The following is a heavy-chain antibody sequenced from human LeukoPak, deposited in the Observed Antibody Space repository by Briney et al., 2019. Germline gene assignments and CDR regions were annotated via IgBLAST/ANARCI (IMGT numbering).Heavy chain of an antibody. Sequence: PGGSLRLSCAASGFTFSSYAMSWVRQAPGKGLEWVSAISSSGGTTYYADSVKGRFTLSRDNSKNTLYLRMNSLRAEDTAVYYCAKDPWEGGAIHAWFDPWGQGGMDGVSS. CDR1: GFTFSSYA. D-gene: IGHD3-10*01. V-gene: IGHV3-23*01. CDR3: AKDPWEGGAIHAWFDP. CDR2: ISSSGGTT. J-gene: IGHJ5*02.